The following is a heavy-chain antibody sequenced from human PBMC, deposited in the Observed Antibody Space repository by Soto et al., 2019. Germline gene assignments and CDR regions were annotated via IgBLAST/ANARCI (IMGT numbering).Heavy chain of an antibody. Sequence: VLLMRSGAEVKKPGSSVKVSCKASGGTFSSYAISWVRQAPGQGLEWMGGIIPIFGTANYAQKFQGRVTITADESTSTAYMELSSLRSEDTAVYYCARGLRNDYTLMLDYWGQGTLVTVSS. D-gene: IGHD4-4*01. CDR3: ARGLRNDYTLMLDY. J-gene: IGHJ4*02. CDR2: IIPIFGTA. CDR1: GGTFSSYA. V-gene: IGHV1-69*12.